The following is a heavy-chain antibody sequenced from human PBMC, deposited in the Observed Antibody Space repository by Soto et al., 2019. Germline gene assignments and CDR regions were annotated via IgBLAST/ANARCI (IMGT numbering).Heavy chain of an antibody. D-gene: IGHD3-3*01. CDR3: ARLGGYYQAFDN. V-gene: IGHV4-59*08. CDR2: IYYTGTS. J-gene: IGHJ4*02. CDR1: GGSISSYY. Sequence: SETLSLTCTVSGGSISSYYLSWIRQPPGKGLEWVGYIYYTGTSKYNPSLKSRVTISVDSSKNQFSLKLDSVTAADTAVYYCARLGGYYQAFDNWGQGTLVTVSS.